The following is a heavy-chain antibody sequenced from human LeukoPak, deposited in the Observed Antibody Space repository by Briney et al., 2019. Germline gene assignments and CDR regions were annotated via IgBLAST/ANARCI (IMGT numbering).Heavy chain of an antibody. J-gene: IGHJ4*02. D-gene: IGHD2-21*02. CDR2: ISAYNANT. CDR3: ARQNLVPAIVEYYFEY. V-gene: IGHV1-18*01. Sequence: GASVKVSCKASGYTFTRYGISWVRQAPGQGLEWMGWISAYNANTNYAQKVQGRVTMTTDTSTSTAYMELRSLTSDDTAVYYCARQNLVPAIVEYYFEYWGQGTLVTVSS. CDR1: GYTFTRYG.